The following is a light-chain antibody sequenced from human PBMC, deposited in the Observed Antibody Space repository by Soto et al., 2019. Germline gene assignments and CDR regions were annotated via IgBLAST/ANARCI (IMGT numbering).Light chain of an antibody. CDR3: CSYAGSYYV. V-gene: IGLV2-11*01. J-gene: IGLJ1*01. Sequence: QSVLTQPRSVSGSPGQSVTISCTGTSSDVGGYNYVSWYQQHPGKAPKLMIYDVSKRPSGVPDRFSGSKSGNTASLTISGRQAEYEADYYCCSYAGSYYVFGTGTKLTVL. CDR1: SSDVGGYNY. CDR2: DVS.